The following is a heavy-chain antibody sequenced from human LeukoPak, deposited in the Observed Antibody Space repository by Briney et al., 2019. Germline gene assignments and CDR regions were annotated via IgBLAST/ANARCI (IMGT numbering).Heavy chain of an antibody. D-gene: IGHD1-26*01. CDR1: GASITSSSYY. V-gene: IGHV4-39*01. J-gene: IGHJ4*02. CDR2: TYNTGRN. CDR3: GRGIMGEFDH. Sequence: SETLSLTCAVSGASITSSSYYWGWIRQPPGKWLEWIGITYNTGRNHYNPSLKSRATISVETSKNQFPLKLNSVTAADTAVYYCGRGIMGEFDHWGQGTLVTVSS.